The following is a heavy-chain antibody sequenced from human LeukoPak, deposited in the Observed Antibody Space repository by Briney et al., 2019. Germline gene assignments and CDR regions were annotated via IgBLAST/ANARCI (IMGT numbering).Heavy chain of an antibody. Sequence: GGSLRLSCAASGFTFSSYWMSWVRQAPGKGLEWVANIEQDGSEKYYVDSVKGRFTISRDNAKNSLYLQMNSLRAEDTAVYYCARVGYDFWSGTESFDYWGQGTLVTVSS. V-gene: IGHV3-7*01. CDR3: ARVGYDFWSGTESFDY. CDR1: GFTFSSYW. J-gene: IGHJ4*02. CDR2: IEQDGSEK. D-gene: IGHD3-3*01.